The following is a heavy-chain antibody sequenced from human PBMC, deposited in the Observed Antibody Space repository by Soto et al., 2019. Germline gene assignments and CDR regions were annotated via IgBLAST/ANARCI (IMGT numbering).Heavy chain of an antibody. V-gene: IGHV3-23*01. D-gene: IGHD3-16*01. J-gene: IGHJ4*02. CDR1: GFSFSTYA. Sequence: GGSLRLSCAASGFSFSTYAMSWVRQAPGKGLEWVSTISSGGTRTYYADSVKGRFTISRDNSKNTLYLQLNSLIAEDTAIYYCVGSFAPLGAIDYWGQGTLVTVSS. CDR3: VGSFAPLGAIDY. CDR2: ISSGGTRT.